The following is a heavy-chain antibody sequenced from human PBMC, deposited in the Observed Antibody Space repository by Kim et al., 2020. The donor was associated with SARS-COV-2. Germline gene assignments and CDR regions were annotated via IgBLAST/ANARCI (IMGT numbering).Heavy chain of an antibody. CDR1: GFTFSSCA. J-gene: IGHJ4*02. CDR3: ATATSGSYDYGDYDD. V-gene: IGHV3-23*03. Sequence: GGSLRLSCAASGFTFSSCAISWVRQAPGKGLEWVAVIYSGGSSTYYADSVKGRFTFSRDNSKNTLYLQMNSLRAEDTAVYYCATATSGSYDYGDYDDWGQGNLVPVSS. CDR2: IYSGGSST. D-gene: IGHD4-17*01.